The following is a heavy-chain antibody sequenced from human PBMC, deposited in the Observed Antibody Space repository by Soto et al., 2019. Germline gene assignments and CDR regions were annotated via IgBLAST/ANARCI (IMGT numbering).Heavy chain of an antibody. J-gene: IGHJ4*02. CDR3: ARDGNWRLDY. CDR1: GASISDYY. Sequence: SETLSLTCIVSGASISDYYWSWNRQPPGKGLEWIGYIYYSGSTNYNPALKSRVTINADTSKNQFSLHLNSVTSEDTAVYYCARDGNWRLDYWGQGALVTVSS. V-gene: IGHV4-59*12. D-gene: IGHD1-1*01. CDR2: IYYSGST.